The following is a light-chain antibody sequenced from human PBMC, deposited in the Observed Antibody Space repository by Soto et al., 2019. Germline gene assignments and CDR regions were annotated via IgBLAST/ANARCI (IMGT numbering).Light chain of an antibody. CDR1: QSVRNNY. V-gene: IGKV3-20*01. CDR3: QQADTSPVT. Sequence: EILLTQSPGTLSLSPGETATLSCRASQSVRNNYLSWYQQRPAQPPRLLMYEAATRASGIPYRFSSSVSVTDFTLTIRWLEPEDFALYFWQQADTSPVTFGGGTKVEI. J-gene: IGKJ4*01. CDR2: EAA.